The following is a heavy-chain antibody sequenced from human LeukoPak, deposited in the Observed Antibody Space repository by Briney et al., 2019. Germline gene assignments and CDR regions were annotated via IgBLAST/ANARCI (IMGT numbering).Heavy chain of an antibody. CDR1: GFTFGDYA. J-gene: IGHJ4*02. Sequence: GGSLRLSCTASGFTFGDYAMSWVRQAPGKGLEWVGFIRSKAYGGTTEYAASVKGRFTISRDDSKSIAYLQMNSLKTEDTAVYYCTRTKPRYSSSGSDYWGQGTLVTVSS. V-gene: IGHV3-49*04. D-gene: IGHD6-13*01. CDR3: TRTKPRYSSSGSDY. CDR2: IRSKAYGGTT.